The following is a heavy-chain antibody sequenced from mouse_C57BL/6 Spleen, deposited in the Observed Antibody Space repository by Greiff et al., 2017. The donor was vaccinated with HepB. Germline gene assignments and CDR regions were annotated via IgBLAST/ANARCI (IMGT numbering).Heavy chain of an antibody. CDR2: IYPGSGST. CDR3: ARKGGYGSSGAGFAY. CDR1: GYTFTSYW. V-gene: IGHV1-55*01. D-gene: IGHD1-1*01. J-gene: IGHJ3*01. Sequence: VQLQQPGAELVKPGASVKMSCKASGYTFTSYWITWVKQRPGQGLEWIGDIYPGSGSTNYNEKFKSKATLTVDTSSSTAYMQLSSLTSEDSAVYYCARKGGYGSSGAGFAYWGQGTLVTVSA.